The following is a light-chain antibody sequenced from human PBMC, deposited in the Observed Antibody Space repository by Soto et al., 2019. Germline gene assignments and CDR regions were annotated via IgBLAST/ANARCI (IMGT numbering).Light chain of an antibody. J-gene: IGLJ3*02. Sequence: QSALTQPASVSGSPGQSITISCTGTSSDVGGYNDVSWYQQHPGKATKLMIYEVSNRPSGVSNRFSCSKSGNTASLTISGLQAEDEADYYCSSYTSSSTPWVFGGGTKLTVL. CDR2: EVS. CDR1: SSDVGGYND. V-gene: IGLV2-14*01. CDR3: SSYTSSSTPWV.